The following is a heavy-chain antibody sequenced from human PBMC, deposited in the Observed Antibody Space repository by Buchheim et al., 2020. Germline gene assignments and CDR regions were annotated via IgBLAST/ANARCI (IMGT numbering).Heavy chain of an antibody. V-gene: IGHV3-30*18. J-gene: IGHJ4*02. CDR3: AKDRRAYGSGSYYLVDY. D-gene: IGHD3-10*01. CDR2: ISYDGSNK. CDR1: GFTFSSYG. Sequence: QVQLVESGGGVVQPGRSLRLSCAASGFTFSSYGMHWVRQAPGKGLEWVAVISYDGSNKYYADSVKGRFTISRDNSKNTLYLQMNSLRAEDTAVYYCAKDRRAYGSGSYYLVDYWGQGTL.